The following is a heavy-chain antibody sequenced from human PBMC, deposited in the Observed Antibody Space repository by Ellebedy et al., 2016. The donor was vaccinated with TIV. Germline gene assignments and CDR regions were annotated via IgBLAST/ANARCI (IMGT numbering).Heavy chain of an antibody. CDR1: GFKFGDYY. D-gene: IGHD3-10*01. Sequence: LSLTCAASGFKFGDYYMYWVRQAPGKGLEWVSGISKNSGSVSYADPVKGRFTISRDNAKNSLYLQMNSLRGEDTALYYCARSYYGSGSPDYWGQGTLVTVSS. CDR3: ARSYYGSGSPDY. CDR2: ISKNSGSV. V-gene: IGHV3-9*01. J-gene: IGHJ4*02.